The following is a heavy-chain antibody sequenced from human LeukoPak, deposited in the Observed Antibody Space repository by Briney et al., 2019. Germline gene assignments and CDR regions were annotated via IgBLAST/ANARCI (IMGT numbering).Heavy chain of an antibody. CDR3: ARGFWSGYYSPIFDY. J-gene: IGHJ4*02. V-gene: IGHV3-30-3*01. CDR1: GFSFSYHA. CDR2: ISYDGSNK. D-gene: IGHD3-3*01. Sequence: GGSLRLSCTASGFSFSYHAMHWVRQAPGKGLEWVAVISYDGSNKYYADSVKGRFTISRDNSKNTLYLQMNSLRAEDTAVYYCARGFWSGYYSPIFDYWGQGTLVTVSS.